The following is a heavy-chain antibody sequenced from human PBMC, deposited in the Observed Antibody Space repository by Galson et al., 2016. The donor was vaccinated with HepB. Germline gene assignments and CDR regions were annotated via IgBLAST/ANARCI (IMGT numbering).Heavy chain of an antibody. J-gene: IGHJ4*02. D-gene: IGHD1-26*01. CDR2: INRDGSEK. CDR1: GFIFRNYW. Sequence: SLRLSCAASGFIFRNYWMTWVRQAPGKGLEWVANINRDGSEKYYMHSVRGRFTISRDSAKHLVFLQMNSLRAEDTAVYHCARAMSGSYDFWGQGILVTVSS. V-gene: IGHV3-7*01. CDR3: ARAMSGSYDF.